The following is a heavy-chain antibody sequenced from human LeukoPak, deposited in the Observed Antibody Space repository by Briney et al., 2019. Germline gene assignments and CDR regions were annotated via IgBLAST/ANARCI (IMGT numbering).Heavy chain of an antibody. CDR2: INHSGST. D-gene: IGHD3-16*01. CDR1: GGSFSGYY. J-gene: IGHJ4*02. V-gene: IGHV4-34*01. CDR3: ARGRVGY. Sequence: PSETLSLTCAVYGGSFSGYYWNWIRQPPGKGLEWIGEINHSGSTNYNPSLKSRVTISVDTSKNQFSLKLSSVTAADTAVYYCARGRVGYWGQGTLVTVSS.